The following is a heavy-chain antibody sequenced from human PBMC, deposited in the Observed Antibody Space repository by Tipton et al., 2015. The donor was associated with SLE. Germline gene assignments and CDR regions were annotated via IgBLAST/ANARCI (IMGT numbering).Heavy chain of an antibody. CDR1: GGSISDYY. Sequence: TLSLTCTVSGGSISDYYWTWIRQPPGKGLEWIGYIFYSGGTNYNPSLKSRVTISGDTSKNQFSLRLSSVTAADTAVYYCAGAIGVHYFNVWGQGTLVTVSS. D-gene: IGHD3-16*01. V-gene: IGHV4-59*01. J-gene: IGHJ4*02. CDR2: IFYSGGT. CDR3: AGAIGVHYFNV.